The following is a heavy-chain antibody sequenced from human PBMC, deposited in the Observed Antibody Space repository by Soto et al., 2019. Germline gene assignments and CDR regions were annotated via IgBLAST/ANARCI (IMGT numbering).Heavy chain of an antibody. V-gene: IGHV3-7*03. J-gene: IGHJ4*02. D-gene: IGHD5-12*01. CDR2: IKEDGSES. CDR1: GFSISRFW. CDR3: GGCLSGYPDY. Sequence: GGSLRLSCTASGFSISRFWMSWVRQAPGKGREWLGNIKEDGSESYYVDAAKGRFTISRDNAKNSQYLQMSSLRAEDTAVYYCGGCLSGYPDYWGQGTLVTVSS.